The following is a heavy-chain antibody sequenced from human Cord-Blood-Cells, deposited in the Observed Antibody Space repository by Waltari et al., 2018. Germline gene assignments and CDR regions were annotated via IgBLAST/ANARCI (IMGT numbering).Heavy chain of an antibody. J-gene: IGHJ4*02. CDR3: ARDLAAAGFDY. V-gene: IGHV3-21*01. D-gene: IGHD6-13*01. Sequence: EVQLVESGGGLVKPGGSLRLSCAASGFTFSSYSMNWFRQAPGKGREWVSSISSSSSYIYYADSVKGRFTISRDNAKNSLYLQMNSLRAEDTAVYYCARDLAAAGFDYWGQGTLVTVSS. CDR2: ISSSSSYI. CDR1: GFTFSSYS.